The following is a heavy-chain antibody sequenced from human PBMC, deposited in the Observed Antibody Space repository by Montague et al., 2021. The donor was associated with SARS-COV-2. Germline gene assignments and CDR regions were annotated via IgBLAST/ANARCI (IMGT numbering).Heavy chain of an antibody. D-gene: IGHD3-9*01. CDR1: GFTFSDYY. Sequence: SLRLSCAASGFTFSDYYMSRIRQAPGKGLEWVSYISSSGSTIYYADSVKGRFTISRDNAKNSLYLQMNSLRAEDTAVYYCARDHLRYFETYFDYWGQGTLVTVSS. J-gene: IGHJ4*02. V-gene: IGHV3-11*01. CDR2: ISSSGSTI. CDR3: ARDHLRYFETYFDY.